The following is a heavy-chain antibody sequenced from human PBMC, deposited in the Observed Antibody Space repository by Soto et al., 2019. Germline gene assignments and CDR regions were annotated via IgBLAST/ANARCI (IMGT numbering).Heavy chain of an antibody. CDR3: ARDHRSGYYDFWSGSIITGNWFDP. D-gene: IGHD3-3*01. CDR1: GGSVSSGSYY. V-gene: IGHV4-61*01. Sequence: PETLSLTCTVSGGSVSSGSYYWSWIRQPPGKGLEGIGYISYSGSTNYNSSLKSRVTISKDTSENQFSLKLSSVTAADTAVYYCARDHRSGYYDFWSGSIITGNWFDPWGQGTLVTVSS. CDR2: ISYSGST. J-gene: IGHJ5*02.